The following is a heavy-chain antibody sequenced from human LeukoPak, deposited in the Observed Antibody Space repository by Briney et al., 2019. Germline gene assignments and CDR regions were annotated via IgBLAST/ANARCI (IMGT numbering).Heavy chain of an antibody. CDR3: ARCLYYYDTSGYSRTIFDI. J-gene: IGHJ3*02. CDR1: GGSISSYY. Sequence: PSETLSLTCTVSGGSISSYYWSWIRQPPGKGLEWIGYIYYSGSTNYNPSLKSRVTISVDTSKNQFSLKLGSVTAADTAVYYCARCLYYYDTSGYSRTIFDIWGQGTMVTVSS. CDR2: IYYSGST. V-gene: IGHV4-59*12. D-gene: IGHD3-22*01.